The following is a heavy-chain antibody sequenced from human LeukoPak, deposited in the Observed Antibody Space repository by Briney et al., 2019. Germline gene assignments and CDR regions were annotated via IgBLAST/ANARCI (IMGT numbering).Heavy chain of an antibody. J-gene: IGHJ4*02. V-gene: IGHV3-33*01. D-gene: IGHD6-19*01. CDR2: IWYDGSNK. CDR3: ARKQWAIDY. CDR1: GFTFNSYG. Sequence: RSLRLSCAASGFTFNSYGMHWVRQAPGKGLEGVVVIWYDGSNKYYADSVKGRFTISRDNSKNTLYPQMNSLRAEDTAVYYCARKQWAIDYWGQGTLVTVSS.